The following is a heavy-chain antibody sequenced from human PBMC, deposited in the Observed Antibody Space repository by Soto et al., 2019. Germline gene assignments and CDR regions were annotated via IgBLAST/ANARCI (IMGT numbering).Heavy chain of an antibody. J-gene: IGHJ4*02. CDR2: ISGSGGST. Sequence: GGSLRLSCAASGFTFSSYAMNWVRQAPGKGLEWVSTISGSGGSTYYADSVKGRFTISRDNSRNTLYLQMNSLRADDTAVYYCATNSSGWSYFDYWGQGTLVTVSS. D-gene: IGHD6-19*01. V-gene: IGHV3-23*01. CDR3: ATNSSGWSYFDY. CDR1: GFTFSSYA.